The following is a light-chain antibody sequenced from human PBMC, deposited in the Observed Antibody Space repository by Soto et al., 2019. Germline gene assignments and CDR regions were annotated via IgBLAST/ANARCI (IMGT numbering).Light chain of an antibody. CDR3: QQSYSTLSIT. CDR1: ESINRH. V-gene: IGKV1-39*01. J-gene: IGKJ5*01. CDR2: AAS. Sequence: DLQMTQSPSSLSASVGDRVTITCRASESINRHLNWYQQKPGKAPKLLIYAASSLQNGVPSRFSGSGSRTDFTLTISNLQPEDFATYYCQQSYSTLSITFGQGTRLEIK.